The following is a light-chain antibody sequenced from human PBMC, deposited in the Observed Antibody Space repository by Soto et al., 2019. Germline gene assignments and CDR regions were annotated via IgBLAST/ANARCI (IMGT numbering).Light chain of an antibody. CDR2: EVS. V-gene: IGLV2-14*01. CDR1: SSDVGGYNY. J-gene: IGLJ2*01. CDR3: SSYTGSSTVV. Sequence: QSALTQPASVSGSPGQSITISCTGTSSDVGGYNYVSWYQQHPGKAPKLMIYEVSNRPSGLSNRFSGSKSGNTASQTITGLQAADEADYYCSSYTGSSTVVFGRG.